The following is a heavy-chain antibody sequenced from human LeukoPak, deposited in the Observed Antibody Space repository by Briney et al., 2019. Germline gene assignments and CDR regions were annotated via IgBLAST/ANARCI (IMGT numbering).Heavy chain of an antibody. Sequence: SVKVSCKASGGTFSSYAISWVRQAPGQGLEWMGRIIPTFGIANYAQKFQGRVTITADKSTSTAYMELSSLRSEDTAVYYCARAVTLGNLYYFDYWGQGTLVTVSS. CDR2: IIPTFGIA. CDR3: ARAVTLGNLYYFDY. V-gene: IGHV1-69*04. CDR1: GGTFSSYA. D-gene: IGHD3-16*01. J-gene: IGHJ4*02.